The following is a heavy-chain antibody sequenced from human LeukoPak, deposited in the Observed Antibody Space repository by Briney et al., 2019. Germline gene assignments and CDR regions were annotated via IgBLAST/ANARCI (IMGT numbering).Heavy chain of an antibody. CDR3: GKKAGDCGGGSCYSIDY. J-gene: IGHJ4*02. CDR1: GGSFSSEA. D-gene: IGHD2-15*01. CDR2: IIPIFGTP. Sequence: GASVKVSCKAFGGSFSSEAVSWVRQAPGQGLEWMGGIIPIFGTPNYAQKFQGRVTITTDESTSTACMEVSSLRSEDTAVYYCGKKAGDCGGGSCYSIDYWGQGTLVTVSS. V-gene: IGHV1-69*05.